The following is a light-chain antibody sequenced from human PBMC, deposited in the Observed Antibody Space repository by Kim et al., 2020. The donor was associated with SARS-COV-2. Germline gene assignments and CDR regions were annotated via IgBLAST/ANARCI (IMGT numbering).Light chain of an antibody. V-gene: IGKV1-5*01. CDR1: QSVSSW. J-gene: IGKJ1*01. Sequence: DILMTQSPSTLSASVGDRVTITCRASQSVSSWLAWYQQKPGKAPKLLIYQAFTLESGVPSRFSGSGSGTEFTLSISSLQPDDFATYYCQQYDTYPLTFGQGTKVEVK. CDR3: QQYDTYPLT. CDR2: QAF.